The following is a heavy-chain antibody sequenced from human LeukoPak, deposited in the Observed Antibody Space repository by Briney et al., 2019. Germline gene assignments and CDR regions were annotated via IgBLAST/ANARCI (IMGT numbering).Heavy chain of an antibody. CDR1: GGAFSSYT. CDR3: AGDDSSGYSHY. J-gene: IGHJ4*02. V-gene: IGHV1-69*04. D-gene: IGHD3-22*01. CDR2: IIPILGIA. Sequence: SVKVSCKASGGAFSSYTISWVRQAPGQGLEWMGRIIPILGIANYAQKFQGRVTITADKSTSTAYMELSSLSSEDTAVYYCAGDDSSGYSHYWGQGTLVTVSS.